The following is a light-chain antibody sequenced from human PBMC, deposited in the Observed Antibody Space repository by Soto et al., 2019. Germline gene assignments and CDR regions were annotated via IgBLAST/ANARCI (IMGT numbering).Light chain of an antibody. Sequence: ILITQSPSSLSSSLLDIVTITCRASLNIGDSLSWFQQKAGKPPTQLIYGASALQSGVPVRFSGSASGTDFTLTIRNMQREDFATYYCLQTYNLPRTFGQGTKVDIK. J-gene: IGKJ1*01. CDR1: LNIGDS. CDR3: LQTYNLPRT. CDR2: GAS. V-gene: IGKV1-39*01.